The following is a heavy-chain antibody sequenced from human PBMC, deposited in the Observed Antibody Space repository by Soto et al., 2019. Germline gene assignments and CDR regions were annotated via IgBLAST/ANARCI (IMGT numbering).Heavy chain of an antibody. CDR3: ARGNSRPISPMRWTIDY. CDR2: IIPIFGTA. CDR1: GGTFSSYA. Sequence: QVQLVQSGAEVKKPGSSVKVSCKASGGTFSSYAISWVRQAPGQGLEWMGGIIPIFGTANYAQKLQGRVTSTADESTSTAYMELSSLRSEDTAVYYCARGNSRPISPMRWTIDYWGQGTLVTVSS. D-gene: IGHD3-16*02. J-gene: IGHJ4*02. V-gene: IGHV1-69*12.